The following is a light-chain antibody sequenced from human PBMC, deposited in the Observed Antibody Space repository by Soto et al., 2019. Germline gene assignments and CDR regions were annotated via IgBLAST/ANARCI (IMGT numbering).Light chain of an antibody. J-gene: IGLJ3*02. V-gene: IGLV1-47*02. CDR3: ATWDDSLNNPA. CDR1: STNIGSNY. CDR2: SNN. Sequence: QSVLTQPPSASGTPGQRVTISCSGSSTNIGSNYVYWYQQVPGTAPKLLIYSNNQRPSGVPDRFSASKSGTSASLAISGLRSEDEAAFYCATWDDSLNNPAFGGGTKVTVL.